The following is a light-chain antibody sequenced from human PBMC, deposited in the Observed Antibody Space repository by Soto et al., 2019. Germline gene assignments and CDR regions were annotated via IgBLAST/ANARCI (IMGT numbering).Light chain of an antibody. CDR1: QSVGSN. J-gene: IGKJ1*01. CDR3: QQYNDRPGT. V-gene: IGKV3-15*01. Sequence: EIVMTQSPATLSVSPGERATLSCRASQSVGSNLAWFQQKPGQAPRLLIYGASTRATGIPVRFSGSGSGTEFTLTISSLRSEDFAVYYCQQYNDRPGTFGQGTKVEI. CDR2: GAS.